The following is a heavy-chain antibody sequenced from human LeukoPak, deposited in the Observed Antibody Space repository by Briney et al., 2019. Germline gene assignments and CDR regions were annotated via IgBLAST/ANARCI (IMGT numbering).Heavy chain of an antibody. CDR2: ISAYNGNT. D-gene: IGHD3-22*01. V-gene: IGHV1-18*01. J-gene: IGHJ1*01. CDR1: GYTFSNFG. Sequence: ASVKVSCKASGYTFSNFGISWVRQAPGQRPEWMGWISAYNGNTNYAQNLQDRVTLTTDTSTTTVYMELKSLRSDDTAVYYCARDKEEDYDTSVMFQHWGQGALVTVSS. CDR3: ARDKEEDYDTSVMFQH.